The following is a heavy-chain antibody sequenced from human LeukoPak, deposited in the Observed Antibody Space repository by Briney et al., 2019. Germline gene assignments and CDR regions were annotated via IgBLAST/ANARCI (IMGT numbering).Heavy chain of an antibody. J-gene: IGHJ4*02. D-gene: IGHD3-16*02. CDR3: ARFSYDYVWGSYLQEPDY. CDR1: GGSISSGSYY. V-gene: IGHV4-61*02. Sequence: PSETLSLTCTVSGGSISSGSYYRSWIRQPAGKGLEWIGRIYTSGSTNYNPSLKSRVTISVDTSKNQFSLKLSSVTAADTAVYYCARFSYDYVWGSYLQEPDYWGQGTLVTVSS. CDR2: IYTSGST.